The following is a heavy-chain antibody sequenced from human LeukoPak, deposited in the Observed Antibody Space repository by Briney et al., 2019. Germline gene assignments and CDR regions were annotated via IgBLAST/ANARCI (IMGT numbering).Heavy chain of an antibody. J-gene: IGHJ4*02. CDR1: GGSVSSTSYY. V-gene: IGHV4-39*01. D-gene: IGHD6-19*01. Sequence: PSETLSLTCTVSGGSVSSTSYYWGWIRQPPGKGLEWIGSIYYSGSTYYNASLKSRGTISVDTSKNQFSLKLNSVTAADTAVYFCARQVVAVAGTGYFDYWGQGTLVTVSS. CDR2: IYYSGST. CDR3: ARQVVAVAGTGYFDY.